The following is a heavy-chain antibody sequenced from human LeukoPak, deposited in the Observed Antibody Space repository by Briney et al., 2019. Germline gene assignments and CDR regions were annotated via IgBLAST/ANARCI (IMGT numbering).Heavy chain of an antibody. J-gene: IGHJ1*01. CDR1: GGSISSGSYY. CDR3: ARDMGYYYDSSGYYPEYFQH. CDR2: IYTSGST. V-gene: IGHV4-61*02. Sequence: SETLSLTCTVSGGSISSGSYYWSWIRQPAGKGLEWIRRIYTSGSTNYNPSLKSRVTISVDTSKNQFSLKLSSVTAADTAVYYCARDMGYYYDSSGYYPEYFQHWGQGTLVTVSS. D-gene: IGHD3-22*01.